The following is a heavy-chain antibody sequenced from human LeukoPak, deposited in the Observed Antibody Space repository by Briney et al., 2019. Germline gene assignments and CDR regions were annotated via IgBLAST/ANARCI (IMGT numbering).Heavy chain of an antibody. J-gene: IGHJ6*02. CDR2: IIPILSIA. V-gene: IGHV1-69*04. CDR3: ARDEYSSGWYEGYYYYGMDV. Sequence: SVKVSCKASGGTFSSYAISWVRQAPGQGLEWMGRIIPILSIANYAQKFQGRVTITADKSTSTAYMELSSLRSEDTAVYYCARDEYSSGWYEGYYYYGMDVWGQGTTVTVSS. D-gene: IGHD6-19*01. CDR1: GGTFSSYA.